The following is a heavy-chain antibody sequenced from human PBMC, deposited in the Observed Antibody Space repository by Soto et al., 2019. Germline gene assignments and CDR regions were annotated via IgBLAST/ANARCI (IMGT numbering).Heavy chain of an antibody. V-gene: IGHV4-59*01. CDR1: GGSISSYY. CDR3: ASSRDGYSGVDY. J-gene: IGHJ4*02. CDR2: IYYSRGP. D-gene: IGHD4-4*01. Sequence: QVQLQESGPGLVKPSETLSLTCTASGGSISSYYWSWIRQPPGKGLEWIGYIYYSRGPNYNPSLKRRVTISVDTSKNQFSLKLSSVTAADTAVYYCASSRDGYSGVDYWGQGTLVTVSS.